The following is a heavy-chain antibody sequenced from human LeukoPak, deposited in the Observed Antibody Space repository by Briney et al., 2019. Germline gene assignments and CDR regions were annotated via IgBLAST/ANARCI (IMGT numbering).Heavy chain of an antibody. V-gene: IGHV4-59*01. Sequence: SETLSLTCTVSGGSISTYYWNWIRQPPGKGLEWIGYIYYSGSANYHPSLKSRVTISVDTSTNQFSLKLSSVTAADTAVYYCARASPTGNWYGGLFDYWGQGTLVTVSS. CDR3: ARASPTGNWYGGLFDY. CDR2: IYYSGSA. D-gene: IGHD1-1*01. CDR1: GGSISTYY. J-gene: IGHJ4*02.